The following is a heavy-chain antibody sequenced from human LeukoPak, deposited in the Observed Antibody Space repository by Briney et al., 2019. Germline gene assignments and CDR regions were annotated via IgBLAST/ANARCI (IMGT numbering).Heavy chain of an antibody. CDR2: IIPNLGTT. CDR3: ATTDDGGGYQWGDFFDF. CDR1: GGTSNSHA. Sequence: SVKVSCKASGGTSNSHAISWVRQAPGQGLEWMGRIIPNLGTTNRAQNFQDRVTLTADKSTNTAYKELTSLTSDDTAVYYCATTDDGGGYQWGDFFDFWGQGTLVTVSS. J-gene: IGHJ4*02. V-gene: IGHV1-69*04. D-gene: IGHD3-22*01.